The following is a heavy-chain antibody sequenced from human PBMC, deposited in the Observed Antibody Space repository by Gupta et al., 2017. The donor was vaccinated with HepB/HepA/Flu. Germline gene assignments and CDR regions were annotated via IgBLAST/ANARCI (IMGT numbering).Heavy chain of an antibody. CDR1: AFTFSAPA. CDR3: TRHLVDIGYYYYMDV. J-gene: IGHJ6*03. V-gene: IGHV3-73*02. Sequence: EVQLVESGGGLVQPGGSLNLSCAASAFTFSAPAMPWFRQASGKGLEWVGRIRSKANSYATAYAASVKGRFTISRDDSKNTAYLQMNSLKTEDTAVYYCTRHLVDIGYYYYMDVWGKGTTVTVSS. D-gene: IGHD2-15*01. CDR2: IRSKANSYAT.